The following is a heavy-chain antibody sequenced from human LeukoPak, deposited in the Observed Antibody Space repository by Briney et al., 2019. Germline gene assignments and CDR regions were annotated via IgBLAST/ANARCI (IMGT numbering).Heavy chain of an antibody. CDR2: INHSGST. V-gene: IGHV4-34*01. CDR3: AREWIQLWLRSFDY. Sequence: SETLSLTCAVYGGSFSGYYWSWIRQPPGKGLEWIGEINHSGSTKNNPSLKSRVTISVDTSKNQFSLKLSSVTAADTAVYYCAREWIQLWLRSFDYWGQGTLVTVSS. D-gene: IGHD5-18*01. CDR1: GGSFSGYY. J-gene: IGHJ4*02.